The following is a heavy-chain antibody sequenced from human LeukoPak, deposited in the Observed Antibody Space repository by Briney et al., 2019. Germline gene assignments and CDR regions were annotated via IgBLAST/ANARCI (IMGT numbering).Heavy chain of an antibody. Sequence: GGSLTLSCAVSGITLSNYGMSWVRQPPGKGLEWVAGISDRGSRTNYADPVKGRFTISTDHPKNTLYLKMNSLRAEDTAVYFCAKRGVVIRVILVGFHKEAYYFDCWGQGALVTVSS. D-gene: IGHD3-22*01. CDR1: GITLSNYG. CDR3: AKRGVVIRVILVGFHKEAYYFDC. J-gene: IGHJ4*02. CDR2: ISDRGSRT. V-gene: IGHV3-23*01.